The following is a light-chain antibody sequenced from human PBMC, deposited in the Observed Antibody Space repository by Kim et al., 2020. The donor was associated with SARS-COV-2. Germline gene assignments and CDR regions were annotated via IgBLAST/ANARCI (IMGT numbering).Light chain of an antibody. CDR2: SAA. J-gene: IGKJ2*01. V-gene: IGKV3-20*01. CDR3: QIYGVSPQNT. Sequence: SPGDSGPLSCRASPPVRDNLLVWFQHNPGQAPRLLIYSAASRARGVPDRFSGCGSGTDFTLTINSLEPEDFAVYYCQIYGVSPQNTRGPGTKLEI. CDR1: PPVRDNL.